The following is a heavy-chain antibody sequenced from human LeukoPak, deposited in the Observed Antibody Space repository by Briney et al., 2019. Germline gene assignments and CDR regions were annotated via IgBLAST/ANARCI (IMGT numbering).Heavy chain of an antibody. J-gene: IGHJ5*02. D-gene: IGHD4-11*01. CDR1: GGSISSYY. V-gene: IGHV4-59*01. Sequence: SETLSLTCTVSGGSISSYYWSWIRQPPGKGLEWIGYIYYSGSTNYNPSLKSRVTISVDTSKNQFSLKPSSVTAADTAVYYCARGGSYSFNWFDPWGQGTLVTVSS. CDR3: ARGGSYSFNWFDP. CDR2: IYYSGST.